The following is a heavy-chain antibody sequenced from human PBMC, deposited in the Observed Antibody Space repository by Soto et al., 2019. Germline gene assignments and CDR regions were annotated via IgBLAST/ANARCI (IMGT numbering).Heavy chain of an antibody. J-gene: IGHJ4*02. CDR3: XXXXXXYDXSGYYYYFDY. D-gene: IGHD3-22*01. CDR2: IIPIFGTA. CDR1: GGTFSSYA. V-gene: IGHV1-69*05. Sequence: QVQLVQSGAEVKKPGSSVKVSCKASGGTFSSYAISWVRQAPGQGLEWMGGIIPIFGTANYAQKFQGRVXXXXXXXXXXXXXXXXXXXXXXXXXXXXXXXXXXYDXSGYYYYFDYWGQGTLV.